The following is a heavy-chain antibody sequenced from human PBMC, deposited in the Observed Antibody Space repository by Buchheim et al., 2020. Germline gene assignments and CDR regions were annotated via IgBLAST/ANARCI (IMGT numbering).Heavy chain of an antibody. CDR1: GFTFSSYW. CDR2: INSDGSST. J-gene: IGHJ4*02. V-gene: IGHV3-74*01. CDR3: ARVSVPRGMYSSGWYWGYYFDY. Sequence: EVQLVESGGGLVQPGGSLRLSCAASGFTFSSYWMHWVRQAPGKGLVWVSRINSDGSSTSYADSVKGRFTISSDNAKNTLYLQMNSLRAEDTAVYYCARVSVPRGMYSSGWYWGYYFDYWGQGTL. D-gene: IGHD6-19*01.